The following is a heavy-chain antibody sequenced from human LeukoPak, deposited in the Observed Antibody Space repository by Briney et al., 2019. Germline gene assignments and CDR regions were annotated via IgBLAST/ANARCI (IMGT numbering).Heavy chain of an antibody. J-gene: IGHJ4*02. CDR3: AKEIAYSSWYYYNEGD. V-gene: IGHV3-23*01. CDR1: ESPLTAMA. D-gene: IGHD6-13*01. Sequence: GGSLDPPVPALESPLTAMAMSWSARPPGKGWEWSPAFIGSGGSTYYADSVKGRFTISRDNSKNTLYLQMNSLRAEDTAVYYCAKEIAYSSWYYYNEGDWGQGTLVTVSS. CDR2: FIGSGGST.